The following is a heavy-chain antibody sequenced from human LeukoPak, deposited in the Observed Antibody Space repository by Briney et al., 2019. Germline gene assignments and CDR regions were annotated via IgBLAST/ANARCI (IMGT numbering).Heavy chain of an antibody. CDR2: FDPEDGET. V-gene: IGHV1-24*01. CDR1: GYTLTELS. Sequence: VASVKVSCKVSGYTLTELSMHWVRQAPGKGLEWMGGFDPEDGETIYAQKFQGRVTMTEDTSTDTAYMELSSLRSEDTAVYYCATGYYYGSGSRNWFDPWGQGTLVTVSS. J-gene: IGHJ5*02. D-gene: IGHD3-10*01. CDR3: ATGYYYGSGSRNWFDP.